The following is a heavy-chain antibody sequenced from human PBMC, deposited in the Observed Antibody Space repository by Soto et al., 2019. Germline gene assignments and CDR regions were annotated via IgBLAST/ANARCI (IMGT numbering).Heavy chain of an antibody. D-gene: IGHD3-9*01. CDR3: TTLRPDP. CDR2: VNPNTGLT. V-gene: IGHV1-2*02. Sequence: ASVKVSCKASGYTFTALYMNWVRQAPGQGLEWMGWVNPNTGLTKYAQKFQGRVIMTRDTSINTAYMELSGLTSDDTAVYYCTTLRPDPWGQGPLVTVSS. J-gene: IGHJ5*02. CDR1: GYTFTALY.